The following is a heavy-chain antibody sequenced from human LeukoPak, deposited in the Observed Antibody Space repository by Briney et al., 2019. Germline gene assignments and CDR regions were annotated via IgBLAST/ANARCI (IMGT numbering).Heavy chain of an antibody. Sequence: SQTLSLTCTVSGGSISSDAYFWSWIRQHPGKGLEWIGNIYYSGNTYYNPSLKSRDTMSVDTSKNQFCLKLSSVTAADTAVYYCAAIVVVSAAIDYWGQGTLVTVSS. D-gene: IGHD2-2*01. V-gene: IGHV4-31*03. J-gene: IGHJ4*02. CDR2: IYYSGNT. CDR3: AAIVVVSAAIDY. CDR1: GGSISSDAYF.